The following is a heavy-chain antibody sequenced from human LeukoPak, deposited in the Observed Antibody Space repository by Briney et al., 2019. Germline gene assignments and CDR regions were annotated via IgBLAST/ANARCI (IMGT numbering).Heavy chain of an antibody. V-gene: IGHV1-24*01. D-gene: IGHD2-15*01. CDR3: ATGVGYCSGGSCYPN. Sequence: ASVKVSCTVSGYTLTELSMHWVRQAPGKGLEWMGGFDPEDGETIYAQKFQGRVTMTEDTSTDTAYMELSSLRSEDTAVYYCATGVGYCSGGSCYPNWGQGTLVTVSS. J-gene: IGHJ4*02. CDR2: FDPEDGET. CDR1: GYTLTELS.